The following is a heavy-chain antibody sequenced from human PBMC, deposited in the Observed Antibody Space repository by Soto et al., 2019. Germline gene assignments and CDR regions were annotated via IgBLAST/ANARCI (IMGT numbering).Heavy chain of an antibody. D-gene: IGHD5-18*01. CDR3: ARDGDTAMVDYYYGMDV. CDR1: GGTFSSYT. V-gene: IGHV1-69*08. Sequence: QVQLVQSGAEVKKPGSSVKVSCKASGGTFSSYTISWVRQAPGQGLEWMGRIIPILGIANYAQKFQGRVTITADKSTSTAYMELSSLRSEDTAVYYCARDGDTAMVDYYYGMDVGGQGTTVTVSS. CDR2: IIPILGIA. J-gene: IGHJ6*02.